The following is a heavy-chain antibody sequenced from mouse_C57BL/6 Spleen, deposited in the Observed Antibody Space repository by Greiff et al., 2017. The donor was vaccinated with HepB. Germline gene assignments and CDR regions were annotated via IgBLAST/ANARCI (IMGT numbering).Heavy chain of an antibody. D-gene: IGHD4-1*01. V-gene: IGHV5-6*01. CDR3: ASRAGTGGLYYFDD. Sequence: EVQGVESGGDLVKPGGSLKLSCAASGFTFSSYGMSWVRQTPDKRLEWVATISSGGSYTYYPDSVKGRFTISRDNAKNTLYLQMSSLTSEDTAMYYCASRAGTGGLYYFDDWGQGTTLTVSS. CDR2: ISSGGSYT. CDR1: GFTFSSYG. J-gene: IGHJ2*01.